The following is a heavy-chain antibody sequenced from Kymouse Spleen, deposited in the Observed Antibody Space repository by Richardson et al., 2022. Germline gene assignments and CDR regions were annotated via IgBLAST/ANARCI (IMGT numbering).Heavy chain of an antibody. CDR3: ARQDIVVVPAAIHDAFDI. D-gene: IGHD2-2*02. Sequence: QLQLQESGPGLVKPSETLSLTCTVSGGSISSSSYYWGWIRQPPGKGLEWIGSIYYSGSTYYNPSLKSRVTISVDTSKNQFSLKLSSVTAADTAVYYCARQDIVVVPAAIHDAFDIWGQGTMVTVSS. CDR2: IYYSGST. V-gene: IGHV4-39*01. CDR1: GGSISSSSYY. J-gene: IGHJ3*02.